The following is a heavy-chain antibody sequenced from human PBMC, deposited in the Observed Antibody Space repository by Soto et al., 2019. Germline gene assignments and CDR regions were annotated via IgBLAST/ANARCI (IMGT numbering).Heavy chain of an antibody. J-gene: IGHJ5*02. D-gene: IGHD3-10*01. V-gene: IGHV4-34*01. CDR1: GWSFSGYY. CDR3: ARSRHYYGSGSHQYNWFDP. Sequence: QVQLQQWGAGLLKPSETLSLTCAVYGWSFSGYYWSWIRQPPGKGLEWFGEINHSGSTNYNPSLKSRVTISVDTSKNQFSLKLSSVTAADTAVYYCARSRHYYGSGSHQYNWFDPWGQGTLVTVSS. CDR2: INHSGST.